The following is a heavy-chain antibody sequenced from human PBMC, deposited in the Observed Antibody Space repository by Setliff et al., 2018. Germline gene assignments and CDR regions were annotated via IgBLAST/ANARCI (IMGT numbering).Heavy chain of an antibody. J-gene: IGHJ4*02. V-gene: IGHV4-34*01. CDR3: ARQRRIWNDLDYFDY. D-gene: IGHD1-1*01. CDR2: SNHSGNT. Sequence: PSETLSLTCSVYGESFSNNYWSWIRQPPGKGLEWIGESNHSGNTTNHPSLKSRLTMSVDTSKSQFSLRLSSVTAADTAVYYCARQRRIWNDLDYFDYWGQGTLVTVSS. CDR1: GESFSNNY.